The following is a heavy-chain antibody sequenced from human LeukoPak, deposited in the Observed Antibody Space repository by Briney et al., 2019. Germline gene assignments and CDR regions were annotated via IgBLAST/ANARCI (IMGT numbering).Heavy chain of an antibody. Sequence: GGSLRLSCAASGFTFDDYGMSWVRQAPGKGLEWVSGINWNGGSTGYVDSVKGRFTISRDNSKNTLYLQMNSLRAEDTAVYYCAKDAVDTAMENWGQGTLVTVSS. CDR1: GFTFDDYG. D-gene: IGHD5-18*01. V-gene: IGHV3-20*04. J-gene: IGHJ4*02. CDR3: AKDAVDTAMEN. CDR2: INWNGGST.